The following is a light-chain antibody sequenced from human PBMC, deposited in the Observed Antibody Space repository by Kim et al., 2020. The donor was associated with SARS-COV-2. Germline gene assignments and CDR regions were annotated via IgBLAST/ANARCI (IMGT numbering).Light chain of an antibody. CDR1: SSNIGSKT. Sequence: GQRVTISCSGSSSNIGSKTVNWYQQFPGTAPQLLIDTDERRPSGVADRVSCSKAGTSASLAISALRSEDEADYYCATWDDSLDVWMFGGGTQLTVL. CDR3: ATWDDSLDVWM. J-gene: IGLJ3*02. CDR2: TDE. V-gene: IGLV1-44*01.